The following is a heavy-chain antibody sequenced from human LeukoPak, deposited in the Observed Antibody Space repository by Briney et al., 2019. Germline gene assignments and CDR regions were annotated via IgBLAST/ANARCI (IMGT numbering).Heavy chain of an antibody. CDR3: ARERYCSSTSCYNFFGDAFDI. Sequence: GGSLRLSCAASGFTFSSYAMHWVRQAPGKGLEWVAVISYDGSNKYYADSVKGRFTISRDNSKNTLYLQMNSLRAEDTAVNYCARERYCSSTSCYNFFGDAFDIWGQGTMVTVSS. D-gene: IGHD2-2*02. V-gene: IGHV3-30-3*01. J-gene: IGHJ3*02. CDR2: ISYDGSNK. CDR1: GFTFSSYA.